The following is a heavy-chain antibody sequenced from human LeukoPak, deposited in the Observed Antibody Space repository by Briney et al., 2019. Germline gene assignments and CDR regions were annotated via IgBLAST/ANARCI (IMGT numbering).Heavy chain of an antibody. CDR3: ARGRVVPSQNIVVVPAAIHGMDV. CDR1: GGTFSSYA. V-gene: IGHV1-69*13. CDR2: IIPIFGTA. J-gene: IGHJ6*02. Sequence: ASVKVSCKASGGTFSSYAISWVRQAPGQGLEWMGGIIPIFGTANYAQKFQGRGTITADESTSTAYMELSSLRSEDTAVYYCARGRVVPSQNIVVVPAAIHGMDVWGQGTTVTVSS. D-gene: IGHD2-2*02.